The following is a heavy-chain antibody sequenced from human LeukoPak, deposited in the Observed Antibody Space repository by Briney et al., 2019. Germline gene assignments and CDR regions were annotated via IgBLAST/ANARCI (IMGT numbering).Heavy chain of an antibody. D-gene: IGHD3-3*01. V-gene: IGHV1-69*05. CDR1: GGTFSSYT. CDR3: ARDDLETEYYFDY. CDR2: IIPIFGTA. J-gene: IGHJ4*02. Sequence: ASVKVSCKASGGTFSSYTISWVRQAPGQGLEWMGGIIPIFGTANYAQKFQGRVTITTDESTSTAYMELSSLRSEDTAVYYCARDDLETEYYFDYWGQGTLVTVSS.